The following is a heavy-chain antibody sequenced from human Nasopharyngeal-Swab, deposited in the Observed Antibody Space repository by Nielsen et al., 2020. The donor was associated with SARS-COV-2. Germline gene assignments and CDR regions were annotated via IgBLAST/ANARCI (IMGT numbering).Heavy chain of an antibody. V-gene: IGHV7-4-1*02. CDR2: INTNTGNP. Sequence: ASVNVSCKASGYTFTSYAMNWVRQAPGQGLEWMGWINTNTGNPTYAQGFTGRFVFSLDTSVSTAYLQISSLKAEDTAVYYCARVGGDLRVLEWPLDYWGKGTLVTVSS. CDR1: GYTFTSYA. J-gene: IGHJ4*02. D-gene: IGHD3-3*01. CDR3: ARVGGDLRVLEWPLDY.